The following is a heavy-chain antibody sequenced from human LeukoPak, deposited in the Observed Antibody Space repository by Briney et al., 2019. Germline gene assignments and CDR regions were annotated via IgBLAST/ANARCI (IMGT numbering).Heavy chain of an antibody. D-gene: IGHD2-15*01. Sequence: GASVKVSCKASGYTFTGYYMHWVRQAPGQGLEWMGWINPNSGGTNYAQKFQGRVTMTRDTSISTAYMELSRLRSDDTAVYYCARVRKYCSGGSCYCYYGMDVWGQGTTVTVSS. J-gene: IGHJ6*02. V-gene: IGHV1-2*02. CDR1: GYTFTGYY. CDR2: INPNSGGT. CDR3: ARVRKYCSGGSCYCYYGMDV.